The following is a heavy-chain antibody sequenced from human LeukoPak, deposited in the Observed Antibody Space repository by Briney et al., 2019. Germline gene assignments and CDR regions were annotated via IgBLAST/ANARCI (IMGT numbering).Heavy chain of an antibody. Sequence: SETLSLTCTVSGGSISSYYWSWLRQPPGKGVQGIGYIYDSGSTNYNPSLKSRVTISVDTSKNQFSLKLNSVTAADTAVYYCARATGVSESWFDPWGQGTLVTVSS. CDR3: ARATGVSESWFDP. CDR1: GGSISSYY. D-gene: IGHD3-10*01. J-gene: IGHJ5*02. CDR2: IYDSGST. V-gene: IGHV4-59*12.